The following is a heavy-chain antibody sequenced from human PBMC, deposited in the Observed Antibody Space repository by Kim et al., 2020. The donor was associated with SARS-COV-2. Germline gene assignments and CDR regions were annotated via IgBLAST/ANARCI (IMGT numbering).Heavy chain of an antibody. CDR2: INPNSGGT. D-gene: IGHD3-22*01. CDR1: GYTFTGYY. J-gene: IGHJ4*02. Sequence: ASVKVSCKASGYTFTGYYMHWVRQAPGQGLEWMGWINPNSGGTNYAQKFQGRVTMTRDTSISTAYMELSRLRSDDTAVYYCARVRPFRLYDSSGYYYEAFDYWGQGTLVTVSS. CDR3: ARVRPFRLYDSSGYYYEAFDY. V-gene: IGHV1-2*02.